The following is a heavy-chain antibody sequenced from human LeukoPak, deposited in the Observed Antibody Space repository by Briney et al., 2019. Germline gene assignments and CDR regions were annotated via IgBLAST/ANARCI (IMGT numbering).Heavy chain of an antibody. CDR1: GGSFSGYH. D-gene: IGHD5-18*01. J-gene: IGHJ4*02. V-gene: IGHV4-34*01. CDR3: ASTLAMVYFDY. CDR2: INHRGST. Sequence: SETLSLTCAVYGGSFSGYHWSWIRQPPGKGLEWIGVINHRGSTNYNPSLKSRVTILVDASKNQFSLQLSSVPTADTAVYYCASTLAMVYFDYWGQGTLVTVSS.